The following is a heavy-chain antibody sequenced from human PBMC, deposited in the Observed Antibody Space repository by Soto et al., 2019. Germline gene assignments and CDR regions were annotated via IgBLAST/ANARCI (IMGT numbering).Heavy chain of an antibody. CDR3: ARRGYTYGFDY. Sequence: QVQLVQSGAEVKKPGASVRVSCKASGYSFTAQFIHWVRQAPGQGLEWMGWITPNSGNTHLAQKFQGMVSLSRDTSVSTAYMELSSLTSDDTAVYYCARRGYTYGFDYWGQGTLVTVSS. J-gene: IGHJ4*02. V-gene: IGHV1-2*02. CDR1: GYSFTAQF. D-gene: IGHD5-18*01. CDR2: ITPNSGNT.